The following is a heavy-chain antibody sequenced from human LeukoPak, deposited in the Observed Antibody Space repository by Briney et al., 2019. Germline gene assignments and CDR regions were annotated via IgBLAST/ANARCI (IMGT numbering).Heavy chain of an antibody. J-gene: IGHJ6*03. CDR1: GGSISSHY. CDR3: ARNYDFWSYYYMDV. V-gene: IGHV4-59*11. D-gene: IGHD3-3*01. Sequence: PSETLSLTCTVSGGSISSHYWSWIRQPPGKGLEWIGYIYYSGSTNYNPSLKSRVTISVDTSKNQFSLKLSSVTAADTAVYYCARNYDFWSYYYMDVWGKGTTVTVSS. CDR2: IYYSGST.